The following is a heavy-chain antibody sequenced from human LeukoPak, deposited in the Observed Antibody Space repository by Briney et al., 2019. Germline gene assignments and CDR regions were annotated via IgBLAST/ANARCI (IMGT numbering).Heavy chain of an antibody. J-gene: IGHJ4*02. V-gene: IGHV3-21*01. Sequence: GGSLRLSCAASGFSFSSYSITWVRQAPGKGLEWVSSISSSGMYIYYADTMKGRFTISRDNAKNSASLQMTSLGAADTAVYYCTREGRAEIDYWGQGTLVTVSS. CDR2: ISSSGMYI. CDR3: TREGRAEIDY. CDR1: GFSFSSYS. D-gene: IGHD5-24*01.